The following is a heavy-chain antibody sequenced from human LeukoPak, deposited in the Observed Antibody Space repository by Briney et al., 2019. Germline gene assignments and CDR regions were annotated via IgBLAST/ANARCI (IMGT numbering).Heavy chain of an antibody. CDR3: ATYGSGSGTFFDS. D-gene: IGHD3-10*01. Sequence: GGSLRLSCAASGYMFSDYYMSWIRQTPEKGLEWLAYISHSGSTIYYAESVKGRFTVSRDNGKNSLYLQMNTLRAEDTALYYCATYGSGSGTFFDSWGQGTLVTVSS. CDR1: GYMFSDYY. CDR2: ISHSGSTI. J-gene: IGHJ4*01. V-gene: IGHV3-11*04.